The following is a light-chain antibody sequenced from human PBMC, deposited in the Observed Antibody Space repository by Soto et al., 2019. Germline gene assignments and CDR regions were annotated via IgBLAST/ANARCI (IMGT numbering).Light chain of an antibody. CDR3: SSYTRSNTLV. V-gene: IGLV2-14*01. CDR1: SSDVGGYNY. J-gene: IGLJ2*01. Sequence: QSVLTQPASVSGSPGQSITISCTGTSSDVGGYNYVSWYQQHPGKAPKLVIYEVSNRPSGVSNRFSGSKSDNTASLTISGLQAEDEADYYCSSYTRSNTLVFGGGTKLTVL. CDR2: EVS.